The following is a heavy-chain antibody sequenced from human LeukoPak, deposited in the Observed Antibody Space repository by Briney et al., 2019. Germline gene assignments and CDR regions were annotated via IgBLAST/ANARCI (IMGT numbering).Heavy chain of an antibody. Sequence: SETLSLTCAVSGGSLSGSYWSWIRQSPGEGLEWIGFVFYTGSFNYNPSLKSRVRISVDTSRNQFSLKLSSVTAADTAVYYCARGSSLYDYWGQGTLVTVSS. CDR1: GGSLSGSY. J-gene: IGHJ4*02. CDR3: ARGSSLYDY. V-gene: IGHV4-59*01. CDR2: VFYTGSF. D-gene: IGHD6-13*01.